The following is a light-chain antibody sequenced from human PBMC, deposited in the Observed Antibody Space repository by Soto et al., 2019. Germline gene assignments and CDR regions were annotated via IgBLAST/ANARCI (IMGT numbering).Light chain of an antibody. CDR3: AVWDDRLNGHV. Sequence: QSVLTQPPSASRTPGQRVTISCYGSSSNMGSNTVHWFQQFPGTAPRLLISTNDQRPSGVPDRFIGSNSGTSASLAISGLQFEDEAGYYCAVWDDRLNGHVFGTGTKVTVL. V-gene: IGLV1-44*01. CDR1: SSNMGSNT. CDR2: TND. J-gene: IGLJ1*01.